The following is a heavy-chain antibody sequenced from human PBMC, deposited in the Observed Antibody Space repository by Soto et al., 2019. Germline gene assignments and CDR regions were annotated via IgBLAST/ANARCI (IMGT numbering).Heavy chain of an antibody. CDR3: AQKEYYFDTGTYYNVRWLDH. CDR2: VYWSDEK. D-gene: IGHD3-10*01. J-gene: IGHJ5*02. Sequence: PTLVNPTQTLTLTFTFSGGSLKSSGLGLGWIRQPPVKALEWLALVYWSDEKRYSPSLKNRLTITKDTSKNEVVLTMTKMDPLDTATYYCAQKEYYFDTGTYYNVRWLDHWGQRTMVTVSS. V-gene: IGHV2-5*01. CDR1: GGSLKSSGLG.